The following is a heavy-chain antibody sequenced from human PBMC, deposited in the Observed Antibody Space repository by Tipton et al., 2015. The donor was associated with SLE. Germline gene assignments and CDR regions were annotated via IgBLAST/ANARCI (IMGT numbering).Heavy chain of an antibody. V-gene: IGHV3-49*04. J-gene: IGHJ6*02. Sequence: SLRLSCTASGFTFGDYAMSWVRQAPGKGLEWVGFIRRRIYGATTEFAASVKGRFTMSRDDSKSIAYLQMNSLKTEDTAVYYCTRDGDLRDYYYGMDVWDQGTTVTVSS. D-gene: IGHD7-27*01. CDR2: IRRRIYGATT. CDR1: GFTFGDYA. CDR3: TRDGDLRDYYYGMDV.